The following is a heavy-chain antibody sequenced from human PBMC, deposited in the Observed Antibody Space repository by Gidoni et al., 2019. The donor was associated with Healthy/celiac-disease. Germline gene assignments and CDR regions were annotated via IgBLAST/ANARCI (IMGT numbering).Heavy chain of an antibody. CDR3: ARMVRGAKGHFDH. D-gene: IGHD3-10*01. CDR1: GFTFDDYA. Sequence: EVQLVESGGGLVQPGRSLRLSCAASGFTFDDYAMHWVRQAPGKGLEWVSGISWNSGSIGYADSVKGRFTISRDNAKNSLYLQMNSLRAEDTALYYCARMVRGAKGHFDHWGQGTLVTVSS. V-gene: IGHV3-9*01. J-gene: IGHJ4*02. CDR2: ISWNSGSI.